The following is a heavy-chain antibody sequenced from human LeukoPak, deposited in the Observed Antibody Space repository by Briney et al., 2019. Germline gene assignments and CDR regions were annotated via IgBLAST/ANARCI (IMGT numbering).Heavy chain of an antibody. CDR3: ASEIPNLRYCSTTSCDY. D-gene: IGHD2-2*01. V-gene: IGHV3-21*01. CDR2: ITRSSSFL. Sequence: GGSLRLSCAASGFTFSRYSMDWVRQAPGKGLEWVSSITRSSSFLYYADSVKGRFTISRDNAKSSLYLQMSGLRAEDTAVYYCASEIPNLRYCSTTSCDYWGQGTLVTVSS. CDR1: GFTFSRYS. J-gene: IGHJ4*02.